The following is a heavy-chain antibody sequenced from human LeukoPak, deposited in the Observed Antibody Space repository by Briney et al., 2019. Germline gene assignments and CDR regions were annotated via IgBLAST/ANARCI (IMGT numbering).Heavy chain of an antibody. J-gene: IGHJ4*02. CDR3: AREARATPDF. V-gene: IGHV3-11*01. CDR1: GFRFSGHY. D-gene: IGHD1-26*01. CDR2: ITNSGDFV. Sequence: GGSLRLSCAASGFRFSGHYMSWIRQAPGKGLEWISYITNSGDFVNYADSVKGRFTISRDNAKNSLYLQMNSLRAEDTAVYYCAREARATPDFLGQGTVVTVFS.